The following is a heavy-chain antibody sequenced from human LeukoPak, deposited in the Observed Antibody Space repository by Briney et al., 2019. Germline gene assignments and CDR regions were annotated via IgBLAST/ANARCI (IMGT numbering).Heavy chain of an antibody. CDR3: TRGYYRLVFDY. D-gene: IGHD1-14*01. CDR2: IRSKAYGGTT. V-gene: IGHV3-49*04. Sequence: GGSLRLSCAASGFTFSSYAMSWVRQAPGKGLEWVGFIRSKAYGGTTEYAASVKGRFTISRDDSKSIAYLQMNSLKTEDTAVYYCTRGYYRLVFDYWGQGTLVTVSS. CDR1: GFTFSSYA. J-gene: IGHJ4*02.